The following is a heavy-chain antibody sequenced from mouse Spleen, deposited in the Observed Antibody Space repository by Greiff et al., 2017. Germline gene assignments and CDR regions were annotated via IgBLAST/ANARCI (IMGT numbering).Heavy chain of an antibody. V-gene: IGHV5-9-3*01. CDR2: ISSGGSYT. Sequence: VQLQQSGGGLVKPGGSLKLSCAASGFTFSSYAMSWVRQTPEKRLEWVATISSGGSYTYYPDSVKGRFTISRDNAKNTLYLQMSSLRSEDTAMYYCARAYYGIWYFDVWGAGTTVTVSS. D-gene: IGHD2-10*01. J-gene: IGHJ1*01. CDR3: ARAYYGIWYFDV. CDR1: GFTFSSYA.